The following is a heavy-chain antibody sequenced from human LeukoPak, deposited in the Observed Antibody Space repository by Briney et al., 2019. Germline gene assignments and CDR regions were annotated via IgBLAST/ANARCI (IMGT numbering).Heavy chain of an antibody. D-gene: IGHD1-7*01. V-gene: IGHV4-59*01. CDR1: GGSISSYY. CDR2: IYYSGST. J-gene: IGHJ5*02. CDR3: AREVTGTTDWFDP. Sequence: SETLSLTCTVSGGSISSYYWSWIRQPPGEGLEGIGYIYYSGSTNYNPSLKSRVTISVDTSKNQFSLKLSSVTAADTAVYYCAREVTGTTDWFDPWGQGTLVTVSS.